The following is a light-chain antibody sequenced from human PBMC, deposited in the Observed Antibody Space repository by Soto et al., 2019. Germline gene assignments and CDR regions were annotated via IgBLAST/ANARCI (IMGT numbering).Light chain of an antibody. CDR1: QSVSNN. Sequence: EIVMTQSPATLSVSPGERVTLSCRASQSVSNNLAWYQQKPGQAPRLLIYDASTRATGIPARFSGSGSGTEFTLTISSLQSEDFAVYYCQQYNNWWTFGQGTKVEIK. V-gene: IGKV3-15*01. CDR2: DAS. J-gene: IGKJ1*01. CDR3: QQYNNWWT.